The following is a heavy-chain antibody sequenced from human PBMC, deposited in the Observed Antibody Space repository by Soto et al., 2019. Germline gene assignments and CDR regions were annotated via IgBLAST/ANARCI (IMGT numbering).Heavy chain of an antibody. Sequence: GASVQVSCKASGFTFTSSAMQWVRPARGQRLEWIGWIVVGSGNTNYAQKFQERVTITKDKSTSTAYMELSSLRSEDTAVYYCARYCSGGSCYNKALDYWGQGTLVTVSS. V-gene: IGHV1-58*02. CDR2: IVVGSGNT. CDR3: ARYCSGGSCYNKALDY. CDR1: GFTFTSSA. D-gene: IGHD2-15*01. J-gene: IGHJ4*02.